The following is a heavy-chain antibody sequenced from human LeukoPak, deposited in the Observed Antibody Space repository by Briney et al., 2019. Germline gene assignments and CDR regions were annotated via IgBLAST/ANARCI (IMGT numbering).Heavy chain of an antibody. J-gene: IGHJ4*02. CDR2: IYDSGST. CDR3: ASSDPNLGLRSGRYSGRAIYFDY. V-gene: IGHV4-34*01. CDR1: GESFRVYY. D-gene: IGHD3-16*01. Sequence: PSETLSLTCAVYGESFRVYYWSCIRQPPGKGVECMGEIYDSGSTNYNPSLKSRVTIPVDASKNQFSLKRNCVTAADTAVYYCASSDPNLGLRSGRYSGRAIYFDYWGQGTLVTVSS.